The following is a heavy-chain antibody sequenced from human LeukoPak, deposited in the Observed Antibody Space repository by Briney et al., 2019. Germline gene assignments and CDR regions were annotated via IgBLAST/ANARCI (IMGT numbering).Heavy chain of an antibody. CDR3: AREEVAASWFDP. D-gene: IGHD2-15*01. CDR2: IYYSGST. Sequence: SETLSLTCTVSGGSISSYYWSWIRQPPGKGLEWIGYIYYSGSTNYNPSLKGRVTISVDTSKNQFSLKLSSVTAADTAVYYCAREEVAASWFDPWGQGTLVTVSS. J-gene: IGHJ5*02. V-gene: IGHV4-59*01. CDR1: GGSISSYY.